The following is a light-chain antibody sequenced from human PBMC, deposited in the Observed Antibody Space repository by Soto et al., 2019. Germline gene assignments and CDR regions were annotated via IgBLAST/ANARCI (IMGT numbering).Light chain of an antibody. CDR3: QQYGSSPET. CDR2: GAS. Sequence: EIVLTQSPGTLSLSPGERATLSCRASQSVSSSYLAWYQKKPGQAPRLLIYGASSRDTGIPDRFSGSGSGTDFTLSISRLEAEVFAVYYCQQYGSSPETFGQGTKVEIK. J-gene: IGKJ1*01. V-gene: IGKV3-20*01. CDR1: QSVSSSY.